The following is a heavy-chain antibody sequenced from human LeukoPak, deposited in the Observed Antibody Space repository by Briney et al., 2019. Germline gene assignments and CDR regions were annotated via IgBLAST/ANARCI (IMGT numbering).Heavy chain of an antibody. J-gene: IGHJ4*02. CDR1: GYSFTSYW. CDR2: IYPGDSDT. Sequence: GESLKISCKGSGYSFTSYWIGWVRQMPGKGLEWMGIIYPGDSDTRYSPSFQGQVTISADKSISTAYLQWSSLKASDTAMYYCATRYYYGSGSYYDFDYWGQGTLVTVSS. V-gene: IGHV5-51*01. CDR3: ATRYYYGSGSYYDFDY. D-gene: IGHD3-10*01.